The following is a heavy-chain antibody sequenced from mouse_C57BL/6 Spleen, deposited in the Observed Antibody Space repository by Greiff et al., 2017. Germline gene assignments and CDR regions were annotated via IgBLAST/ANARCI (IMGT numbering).Heavy chain of an antibody. CDR2: IWSGGST. CDR1: GFSLTSSG. CDR3: ARESSLHYFDY. J-gene: IGHJ2*01. Sequence: VQLQESGPGLVQPSQSLSITCTVSGFSLTSSGVHWVRQSPGKGLEWLGVIWSGGSTDYNAAFISRLSISKDNSKSQVFIKMNSLQADDTAIYYCARESSLHYFDYRGKGTTLTVSS. V-gene: IGHV2-2*01. D-gene: IGHD1-1*01.